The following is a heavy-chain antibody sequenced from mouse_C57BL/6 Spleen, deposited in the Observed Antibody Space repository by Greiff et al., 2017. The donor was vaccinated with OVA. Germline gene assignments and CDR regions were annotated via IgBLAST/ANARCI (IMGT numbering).Heavy chain of an antibody. Sequence: VQLQQPGAELVRPGSSVKLSCKASGYTFTSYWMHWVKQRPIQGLEWIGNIDPSDSETHYNQKFKDKATLTVDKSSSTAYMQLSSLTSEDSAVYYCARFTTVTYFDYWGQGTTLTVSS. CDR1: GYTFTSYW. V-gene: IGHV1-52*01. CDR2: IDPSDSET. J-gene: IGHJ2*01. D-gene: IGHD1-1*01. CDR3: ARFTTVTYFDY.